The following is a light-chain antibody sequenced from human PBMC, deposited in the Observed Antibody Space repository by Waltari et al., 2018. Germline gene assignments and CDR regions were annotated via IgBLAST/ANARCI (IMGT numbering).Light chain of an antibody. CDR2: EVS. V-gene: IGLV2-14*01. CDR1: SNDVGGYGY. CDR3: SSHTATVPHV. Sequence: QSALTQPASVSGSPGQSITISCTGTSNDVGGYGYVSWYQQYPGKAPKLRIYEVSYRPSGISPPLSGSKSCNTASLTIYGLQAEDEADDYCSSHTATVPHVFGTGTRVTVV. J-gene: IGLJ1*01.